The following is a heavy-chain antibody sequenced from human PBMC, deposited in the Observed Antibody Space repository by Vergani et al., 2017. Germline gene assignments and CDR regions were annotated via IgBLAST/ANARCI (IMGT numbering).Heavy chain of an antibody. Sequence: QVQLQESGPGVVKPSQTLSLTCAVSGGSISSGDHCWTWIRQRPGKGLEWIGYIFHSGTTYDHPSLRSRLTIAVDTTQNQFSLKLRSVTAADTAVYCCARVDTQGAATSHVYYMDVWGKGTTVVVSS. CDR1: GGSISSGDHC. CDR2: IFHSGTT. CDR3: ARVDTQGAATSHVYYMDV. J-gene: IGHJ6*03. V-gene: IGHV4-31*11. D-gene: IGHD6-25*01.